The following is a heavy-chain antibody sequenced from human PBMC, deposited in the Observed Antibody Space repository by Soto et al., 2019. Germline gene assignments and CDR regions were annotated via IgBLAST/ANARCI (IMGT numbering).Heavy chain of an antibody. CDR2: IRSGGTT. CDR3: TIWPGSGHSNFED. Sequence: GGSLRLSCVTSGFMFDDYVMTWVRQAPGKGLEFVGAIRSGGTTEYAASVRGRFTVARDDSKSIAYLEMNGLKADDSAVYYCTIWPGSGHSNFEDWGQGTLVTVSS. V-gene: IGHV3-49*04. CDR1: GFMFDDYV. D-gene: IGHD6-19*01. J-gene: IGHJ4*02.